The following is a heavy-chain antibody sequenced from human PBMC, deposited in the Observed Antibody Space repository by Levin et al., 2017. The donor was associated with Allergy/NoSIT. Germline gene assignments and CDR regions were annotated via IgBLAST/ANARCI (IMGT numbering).Heavy chain of an antibody. Sequence: GESLKISCKASGYSFTTYGMAWVRQAPGQGLEWVGGINTYHGNTNYAPKFRGRVTMTTDPSTTTVYLELRSLSSDDTAVYFCARDGAADYSYAGYWGQGTLVTVS. J-gene: IGHJ4*02. CDR2: INTYHGNT. V-gene: IGHV1-18*01. D-gene: IGHD5-18*01. CDR1: GYSFTTYG. CDR3: ARDGAADYSYAGY.